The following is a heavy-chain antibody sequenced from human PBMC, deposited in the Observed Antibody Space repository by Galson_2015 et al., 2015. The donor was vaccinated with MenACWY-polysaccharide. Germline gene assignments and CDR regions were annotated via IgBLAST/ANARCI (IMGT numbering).Heavy chain of an antibody. D-gene: IGHD1-1*01. CDR2: ISSSGSTI. V-gene: IGHV3-11*01. CDR3: ARDQRVEPVDYYYYGMDV. CDR1: GFTFSDYY. J-gene: IGHJ6*02. Sequence: SLRLSCAASGFTFSDYYMSWIRQAPGKGLEWVSYISSSGSTIYYADSVKGRFTISRDNAKNSLYLQMNSLRAEDTAVYYCARDQRVEPVDYYYYGMDVWGQGTTVTVSS.